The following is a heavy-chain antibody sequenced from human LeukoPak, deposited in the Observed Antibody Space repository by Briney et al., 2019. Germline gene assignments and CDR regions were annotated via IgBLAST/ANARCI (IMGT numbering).Heavy chain of an antibody. CDR1: GFTFDDYA. CDR3: AKDIAVRGVIITLGNWFDP. Sequence: GGSLRLSCAASGFTFDDYAMHWVRQAPGKGLEWVSGISWNSGSIGYADSVKGRFTISRDNAKNSLYLQMNSLRAEDTALYYCAKDIAVRGVIITLGNWFDPWGQGTLVTVSS. V-gene: IGHV3-9*01. CDR2: ISWNSGSI. J-gene: IGHJ5*02. D-gene: IGHD3-10*01.